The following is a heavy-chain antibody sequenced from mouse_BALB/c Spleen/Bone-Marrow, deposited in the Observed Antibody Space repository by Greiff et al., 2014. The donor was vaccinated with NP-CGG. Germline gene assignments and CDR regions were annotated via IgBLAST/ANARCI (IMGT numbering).Heavy chain of an antibody. J-gene: IGHJ1*01. CDR2: IWGGGST. D-gene: IGHD4-1*01. V-gene: IGHV2-6-5*01. CDR3: AKRGGLGPYWYFDV. Sequence: QVQLQQSGPGLVSPSQSLSITCTVSGFSLTDYGVSWIRQPPGKGLEWLGVIWGGGSTYYNSALKSRLSISKDNSKSQVFLKMNSLQTDDTAMYYCAKRGGLGPYWYFDVWGAGTTVTVSS. CDR1: GFSLTDYG.